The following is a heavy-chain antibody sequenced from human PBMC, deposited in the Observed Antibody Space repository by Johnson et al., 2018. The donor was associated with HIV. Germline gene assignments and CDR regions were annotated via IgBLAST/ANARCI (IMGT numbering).Heavy chain of an antibody. D-gene: IGHD3-3*01. CDR1: GFTFSSYW. V-gene: IGHV3-48*04. J-gene: IGHJ3*02. CDR2: ISWNRGNI. Sequence: VQLVESGGGLVQPGGSLRLSCAASGFTFSSYWMNWVRQAPGKGLEWVSGISWNRGNIGYADSVKGRFTISRDNANNSLYLQMNSLRAEDTAVYYCARDSECGFDIWGQGTMVTVSS. CDR3: ARDSECGFDI.